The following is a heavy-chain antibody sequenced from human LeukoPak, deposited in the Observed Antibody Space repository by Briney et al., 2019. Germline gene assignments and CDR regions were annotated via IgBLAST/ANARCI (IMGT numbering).Heavy chain of an antibody. D-gene: IGHD1-14*01. CDR1: GGSISSGTYY. V-gene: IGHV4-61*02. Sequence: TLSLTCTVSGGSISSGTYYWSWIRQPAGKGLEWIGRISTSESTNYNSSLKSRVTISVDTSKNQFSLKLSSVTAADTAVYYCARGALPGADKYYFDYWGQGTLVTVSS. CDR3: ARGALPGADKYYFDY. J-gene: IGHJ4*02. CDR2: ISTSEST.